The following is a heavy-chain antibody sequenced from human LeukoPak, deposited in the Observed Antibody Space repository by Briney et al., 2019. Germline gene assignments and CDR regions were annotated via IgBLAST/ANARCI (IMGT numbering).Heavy chain of an antibody. Sequence: PVGSLRLSCAASGFTFSSYAMSWVRQAPGKGLEWVSAISGSGGSTYYADSVKGRFTISRDNSKNTLYLQMNSLRAEDTAVYYCAKDRGVRGVTIDYWGQGTLVTVSS. D-gene: IGHD3-10*01. V-gene: IGHV3-23*01. J-gene: IGHJ4*02. CDR2: ISGSGGST. CDR1: GFTFSSYA. CDR3: AKDRGVRGVTIDY.